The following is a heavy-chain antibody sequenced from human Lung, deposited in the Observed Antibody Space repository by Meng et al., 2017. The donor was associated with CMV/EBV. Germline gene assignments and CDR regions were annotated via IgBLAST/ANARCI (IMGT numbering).Heavy chain of an antibody. D-gene: IGHD3-10*01. V-gene: IGHV4-34*01. J-gene: IGHJ4*02. CDR3: ARGGREETYGPNFDS. CDR1: GGSLSGYY. CDR2: ITHSGST. Sequence: TXSLTXXVYGGSLSGYYWSWIRQPPGKGLEWIGEITHSGSTKYNPSLKSRVTISVDTSNNQFSLNVKSVTAADMGVYYCARGGREETYGPNFDSWDQGTLVTVSS.